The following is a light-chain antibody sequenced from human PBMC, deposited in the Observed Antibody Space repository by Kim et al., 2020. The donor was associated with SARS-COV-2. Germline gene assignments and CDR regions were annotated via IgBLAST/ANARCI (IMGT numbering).Light chain of an antibody. CDR3: QQTYSNPPT. CDR1: QNIRTY. V-gene: IGKV1-39*01. Sequence: ASKGDRVTITCRTSQNIRTYLNWYQQRPGKAPKLLIYAASSLQSEVPSRFSGSGSGTDFTLTIASLQADDFATYYCQQTYSNPPTFGGGTKVDIK. J-gene: IGKJ4*01. CDR2: AAS.